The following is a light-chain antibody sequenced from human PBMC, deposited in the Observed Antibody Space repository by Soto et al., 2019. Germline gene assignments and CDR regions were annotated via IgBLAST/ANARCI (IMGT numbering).Light chain of an antibody. CDR1: QSVNSD. J-gene: IGKJ4*01. CDR2: SAS. Sequence: ETVMTQSPATLSASPGESATLSCRASQSVNSDLAWYQQIPDQAPMLLIYSASTWATGGPARFSGSGSGKEFTLTISSLQSEDFASYYFQQYNNWPLTVGGGTKVEI. V-gene: IGKV3-15*01. CDR3: QQYNNWPLT.